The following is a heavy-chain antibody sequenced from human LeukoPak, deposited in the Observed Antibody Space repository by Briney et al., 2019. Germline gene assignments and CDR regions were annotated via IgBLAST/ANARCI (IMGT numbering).Heavy chain of an antibody. CDR1: GGSFSGYY. CDR2: IYHSGST. J-gene: IGHJ4*02. CDR3: AKGYCRGNSCYDDRGAFDY. Sequence: SETLSLTCAVYGGSFSGYYWSWIRQPPGKGLQWIGSIYHSGSTYYNPSLKSRVTISVDTSKNQFSLKLSSVTAADTAVYYCAKGYCRGNSCYDDRGAFDYWGQGTLVTVSS. D-gene: IGHD2-2*01. V-gene: IGHV4-34*01.